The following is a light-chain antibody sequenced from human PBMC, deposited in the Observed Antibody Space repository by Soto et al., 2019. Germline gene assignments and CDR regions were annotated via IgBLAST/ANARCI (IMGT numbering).Light chain of an antibody. CDR1: QNIKNW. CDR3: QQYYSYPLT. J-gene: IGKJ4*01. V-gene: IGKV1-5*01. Sequence: DIQMTQSPSTLSASVGDRVTITCRASQNIKNWLAWYQQRPGQAPKLLISEGSSLESGVPSTFSGTASGTDFTLTISCLQSEDFATYYCQQYYSYPLTFGGGTKVDI. CDR2: EGS.